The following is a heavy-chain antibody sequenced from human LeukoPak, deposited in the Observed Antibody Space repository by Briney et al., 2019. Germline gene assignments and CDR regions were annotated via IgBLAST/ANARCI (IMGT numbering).Heavy chain of an antibody. CDR3: AKGFFSGYGDY. CDR2: ISSSGGST. D-gene: IGHD5-12*01. Sequence: GSLRLSCAASGFTFSSSAMSWVRQAPGKGLEWVSAISSSGGSTYFADSVKGRFTISRDNSNNTLYLQMNSLRAEDTAVYYCAKGFFSGYGDYWGQGTLVTVSS. V-gene: IGHV3-23*01. J-gene: IGHJ4*02. CDR1: GFTFSSSA.